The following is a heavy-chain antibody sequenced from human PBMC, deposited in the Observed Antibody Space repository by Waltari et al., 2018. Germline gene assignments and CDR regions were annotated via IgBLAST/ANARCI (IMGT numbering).Heavy chain of an antibody. D-gene: IGHD3-3*01. CDR1: GGSFSGYY. V-gene: IGHV4-34*01. CDR3: ARGLPTIFGWAGNMDV. J-gene: IGHJ6*03. Sequence: QVQLQQWGAGLLKPSETLSLTCAVYGGSFSGYYWSWIRQPPGKGLEWIGEINHSGSTNYNPALKSRVTISVDTSKNQFSLKLSSVTAADTAVYYCARGLPTIFGWAGNMDVWGKGTTVTVSS. CDR2: INHSGST.